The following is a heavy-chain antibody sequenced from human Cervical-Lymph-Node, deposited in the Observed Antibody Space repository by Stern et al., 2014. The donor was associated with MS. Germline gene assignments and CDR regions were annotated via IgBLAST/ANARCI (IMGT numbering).Heavy chain of an antibody. Sequence: EVQLVRSGGGLVQPGRSLRLACKGSGFKLGAYVMSGIRQAPGRGLGWVGFPRNKAYDGTTEYAASVKGRFTISRDDSKTVAYLQMSSLQTEDTAVYYCARVLYGYSPAYWYFDLWGRGTLVTVSS. J-gene: IGHJ2*01. CDR3: ARVLYGYSPAYWYFDL. D-gene: IGHD5-24*01. CDR1: GFKLGAYV. CDR2: PRNKAYDGTT. V-gene: IGHV3-49*03.